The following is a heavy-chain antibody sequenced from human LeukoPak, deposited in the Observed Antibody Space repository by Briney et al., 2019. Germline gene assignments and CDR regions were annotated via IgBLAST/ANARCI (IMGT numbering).Heavy chain of an antibody. V-gene: IGHV1-2*02. J-gene: IGHJ4*02. Sequence: ASVKVSCKASGYTFTGYYMHWVRQAPGQGLEWMGWINPNSGGTNYAQKFQGRVTMTRDTSISTAYMELSRLRSDDTAVYYCARDRDIAARQRTPFDYWGQGTLVTVSS. CDR1: GYTFTGYY. CDR3: ARDRDIAARQRTPFDY. CDR2: INPNSGGT. D-gene: IGHD6-6*01.